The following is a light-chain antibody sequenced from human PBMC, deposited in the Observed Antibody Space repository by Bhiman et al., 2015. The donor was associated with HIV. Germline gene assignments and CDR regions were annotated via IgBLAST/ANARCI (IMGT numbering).Light chain of an antibody. CDR3: QAWDSRPV. Sequence: SYDLTQPPSVSVSPGQTASIACSADKLGDQYVTWYQQRPGQSPVLVLYQSVKRPSGIPERFFGSNSGNTATLTIIETQAVDEADYYCQAWDSRPVFGGGTKLTVL. J-gene: IGLJ2*01. CDR1: KLGDQY. CDR2: QSV. V-gene: IGLV3-1*01.